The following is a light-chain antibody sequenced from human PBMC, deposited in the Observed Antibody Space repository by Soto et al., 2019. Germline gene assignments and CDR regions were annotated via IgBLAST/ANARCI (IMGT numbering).Light chain of an antibody. CDR3: SSNTSSTTLHYV. CDR1: SSDVGSYNY. V-gene: IGLV2-14*01. CDR2: DVS. Sequence: QSVLTQPASVSGSPGQSITISCTGTSSDVGSYNYVSWYQQHPGKAPKLMIYDVSNRPSGASNRFSGSKSGNTASLTISGLQAEDEADYYCSSNTSSTTLHYVFGTGTKVTVL. J-gene: IGLJ1*01.